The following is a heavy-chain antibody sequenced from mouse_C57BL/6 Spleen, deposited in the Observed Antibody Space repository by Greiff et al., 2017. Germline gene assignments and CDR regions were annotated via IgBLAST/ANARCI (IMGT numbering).Heavy chain of an antibody. CDR1: GYTFTSYW. D-gene: IGHD3-3*01. J-gene: IGHJ2*01. V-gene: IGHV1-50*01. Sequence: QVQLQQPGAELVKPGASVKLSCKASGYTFTSYWMQWVKQRPGQGLEWIGEIDPSDSYTNYNQKFKGKATLTVDTSSSTANMQLSSLTSEDSAVYYCARGEGWDVFDYWGQGTTLTVSS. CDR2: IDPSDSYT. CDR3: ARGEGWDVFDY.